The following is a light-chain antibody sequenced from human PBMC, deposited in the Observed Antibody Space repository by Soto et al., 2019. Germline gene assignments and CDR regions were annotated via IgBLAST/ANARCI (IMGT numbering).Light chain of an antibody. V-gene: IGKV3D-15*01. Sequence: VLTQSPGTLSLSAXXXXXXXXXXXQRLSASDIAWYQQKPGQAPKFLIYGVSSRATGIPDRFSGSGSGTEFTLTISSLQSEDFAVYYCQQYNNWPPWTFGQGTKVDIK. CDR3: QQYNNWPPWT. J-gene: IGKJ1*01. CDR2: GVS. CDR1: QRLSASD.